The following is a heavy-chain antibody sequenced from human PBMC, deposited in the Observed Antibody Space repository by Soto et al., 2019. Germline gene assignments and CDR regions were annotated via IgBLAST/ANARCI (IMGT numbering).Heavy chain of an antibody. J-gene: IGHJ5*02. D-gene: IGHD3-10*01. CDR2: ISYDGSNK. V-gene: IGHV3-30*18. Sequence: QVQLVESGGGVVQPGRSLRLSCAASGFTFSSYGMHWVRQAPGKGLEWVAVISYDGSNKYYADSVKGRFTISRDNSKNTLYLQMHSLRAEDTAVYYCAKDLSQVRFDPWGQGTLVTVSS. CDR3: AKDLSQVRFDP. CDR1: GFTFSSYG.